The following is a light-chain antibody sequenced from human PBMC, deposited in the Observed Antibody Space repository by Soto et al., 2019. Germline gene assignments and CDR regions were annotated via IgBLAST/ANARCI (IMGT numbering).Light chain of an antibody. J-gene: IGKJ2*01. V-gene: IGKV1-39*01. CDR1: QSLSTY. CDR2: AAS. CDR3: QQSYSAPVT. Sequence: DIQMTQSPSSLSASVGDRVTITCRASQSLSTYLNWYQQKPGKAPKVLIYAASSLQSEVPSRSSATGSVRQIILTNSSLEPEYFSTDSYQQSYSAPVTIGQGTKLEIK.